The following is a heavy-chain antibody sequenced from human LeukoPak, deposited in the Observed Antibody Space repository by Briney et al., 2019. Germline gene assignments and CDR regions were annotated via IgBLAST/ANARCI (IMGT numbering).Heavy chain of an antibody. Sequence: ASVRLSCGASGYTFTSYGMSWVRQAPGKGLEWMAWISAYNGSTYYAQKLKGRVTMSTDKSKSTAYMELKSLRADDTAVYYCARGQGGDHWGQGTLVTVFS. CDR3: ARGQGGDH. J-gene: IGHJ4*02. CDR1: GYTFTSYG. CDR2: ISAYNGST. D-gene: IGHD3-16*01. V-gene: IGHV1-18*01.